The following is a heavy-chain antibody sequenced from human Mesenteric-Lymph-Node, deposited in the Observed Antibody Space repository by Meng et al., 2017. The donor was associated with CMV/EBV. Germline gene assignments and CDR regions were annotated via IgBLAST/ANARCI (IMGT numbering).Heavy chain of an antibody. CDR3: AREGTTTTAFDLLIPNNWFDP. CDR2: INPNSGGT. V-gene: IGHV1-2*02. CDR1: GYTFTSYD. Sequence: ASVKVSCEASGYTFTSYDINWVRQATGQGLEWMGWINPNSGGTNYAQKFQGRVTMTRDTSMSTVYMELSRLRSDDTAVYYCAREGTTTTAFDLLIPNNWFDPWGQGTLVTVSS. D-gene: IGHD1-26*01. J-gene: IGHJ5*02.